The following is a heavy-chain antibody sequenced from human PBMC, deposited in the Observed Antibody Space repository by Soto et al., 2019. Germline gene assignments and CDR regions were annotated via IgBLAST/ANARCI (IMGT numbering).Heavy chain of an antibody. J-gene: IGHJ4*02. CDR3: AKDRGFWELAYFDY. CDR1: GFTFSSYA. V-gene: IGHV3-23*01. Sequence: GGSLRLSCAASGFTFSSYAMSWVRQAPGKGLEWVSAISGSGGSTYYADSVKGRFTISRGNSKNTLYLQMNSLRAEDTAVYYCAKDRGFWELAYFDYWGQGTLVTVSS. CDR2: ISGSGGST. D-gene: IGHD3-10*01.